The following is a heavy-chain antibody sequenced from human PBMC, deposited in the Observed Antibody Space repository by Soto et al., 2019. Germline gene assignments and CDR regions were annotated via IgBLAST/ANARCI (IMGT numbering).Heavy chain of an antibody. V-gene: IGHV1-18*01. CDR2: ISAYNGNT. D-gene: IGHD6-6*01. CDR1: GYTFTSYG. Sequence: ASVKVSCKASGYTFTSYGISWVRQAPGQGLEWMGWISAYNGNTNYAQKLQGRVTMTTDTSTSTAYMELRSLRSDDTAVYYCAILIEYSSSSAAFDIWGQGTMVTVSS. J-gene: IGHJ3*02. CDR3: AILIEYSSSSAAFDI.